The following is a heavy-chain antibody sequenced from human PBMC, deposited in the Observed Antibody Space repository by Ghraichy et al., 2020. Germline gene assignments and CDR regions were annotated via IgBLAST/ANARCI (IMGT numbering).Heavy chain of an antibody. V-gene: IGHV3-23*01. D-gene: IGHD3-22*01. CDR3: AKMPYDSFGYYNWFDP. CDR2: ITSAGST. J-gene: IGHJ5*02. Sequence: GGSLRLSCTASEFTLSNSAMSWVRQAPGKGLEWVSGITSAGSTLYTDSVKGRYTISRDNSKNTLFLQMNSLRAEDTAIYYCAKMPYDSFGYYNWFDPWGQGTLVTVSS. CDR1: EFTLSNSA.